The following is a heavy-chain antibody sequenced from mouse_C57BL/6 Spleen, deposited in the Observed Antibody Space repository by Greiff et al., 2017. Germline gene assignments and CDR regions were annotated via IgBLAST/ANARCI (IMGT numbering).Heavy chain of an antibody. D-gene: IGHD2-14*01. CDR1: GFTFSSYA. J-gene: IGHJ1*03. CDR3: TREEAYRDSWYFDV. Sequence: EVKLMESGEGLVKPGGSLKLSCAASGFTFSSYAMSWVRQTPEKRLEWVAYISSGGDYIYYADTVKGRFTISRDNARNTLYLQMSSLKSEDTAMYYCTREEAYRDSWYFDVWGTGTTVTVSS. V-gene: IGHV5-9-1*02. CDR2: ISSGGDYI.